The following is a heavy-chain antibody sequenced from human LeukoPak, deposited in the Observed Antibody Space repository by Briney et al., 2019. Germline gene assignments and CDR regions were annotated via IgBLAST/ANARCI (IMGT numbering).Heavy chain of an antibody. CDR1: GYTFTSYD. Sequence: ASVKVSCKASGYTFTSYDINWVRQATGQGLEWMGWMNPNSGNTGYAQKFQGRVTMTRNTSISTAYMELSSLRSEDTAVYYCARDLVGRFGTTSRHRNWFDPWGQGTLVTVSS. CDR2: MNPNSGNT. CDR3: ARDLVGRFGTTSRHRNWFDP. J-gene: IGHJ5*02. D-gene: IGHD3-10*01. V-gene: IGHV1-8*01.